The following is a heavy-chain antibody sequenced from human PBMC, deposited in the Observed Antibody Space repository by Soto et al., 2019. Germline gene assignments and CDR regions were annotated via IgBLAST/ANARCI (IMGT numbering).Heavy chain of an antibody. CDR1: GYSFTTHW. J-gene: IGHJ6*04. CDR2: IDPSNSYI. V-gene: IGHV5-10-1*01. CDR3: ARRLSGPKEEYNAYYFYGLDV. D-gene: IGHD1-1*01. Sequence: GESLKISCQGSGYSFTTHWITWVRQTPGKGLEWMGRIDPSNSYINYSPSFQGHVTISVDRSISTAYLQWSRLEASDNARYYCARRLSGPKEEYNAYYFYGLDVWGKGTKVTVSS.